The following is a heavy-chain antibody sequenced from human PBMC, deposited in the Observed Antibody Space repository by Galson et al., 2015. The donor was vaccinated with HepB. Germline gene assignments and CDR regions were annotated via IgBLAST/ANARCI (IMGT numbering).Heavy chain of an antibody. J-gene: IGHJ4*02. CDR3: PRVPLDYSGDPDC. V-gene: IGHV4-59*08. CDR1: GGSISIYY. CDR2: IYHSGST. D-gene: IGHD4-23*01. Sequence: SETLSLTCTVSGGSISIYYWSWIRQPPGKQLEWIGYIYHSGSTNYNPSLRSRVTISVDTSKNQFSLKLSSVTAADTAVYYCPRVPLDYSGDPDCWGQGTLVTVSS.